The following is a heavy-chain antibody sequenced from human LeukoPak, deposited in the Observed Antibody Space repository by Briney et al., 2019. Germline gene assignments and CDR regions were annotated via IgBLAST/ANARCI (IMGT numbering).Heavy chain of an antibody. CDR3: ARLLGESTIYDL. D-gene: IGHD1-26*01. J-gene: IGHJ5*02. Sequence: PGGSLRLSCAASGFTFSSYWMSWVRQAAGKGLEWVASIRQNGIEEHYEGSVKGRFIISRDNAENSVSLQMHSLRDEDTAIYYCARLLGESTIYDLWGQGTLVTVSS. CDR2: IRQNGIEE. V-gene: IGHV3-7*01. CDR1: GFTFSSYW.